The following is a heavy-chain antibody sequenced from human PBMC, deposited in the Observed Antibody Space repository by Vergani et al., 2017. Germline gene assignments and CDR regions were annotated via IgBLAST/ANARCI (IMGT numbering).Heavy chain of an antibody. J-gene: IGHJ4*02. V-gene: IGHV1-18*04. D-gene: IGHD3-22*01. CDR3: ARVDYYYDSSGHDY. Sequence: QVQLVQSGAEVKKPGASVKVSCKASGYTFTSYGISWVRQAPGQGLEWMGWISTYNGNTNYAQKRQGRVTMTTDTSTSTAYMELRSLRSDDTAVFYCARVDYYYDSSGHDYWGQGTLVTVSS. CDR2: ISTYNGNT. CDR1: GYTFTSYG.